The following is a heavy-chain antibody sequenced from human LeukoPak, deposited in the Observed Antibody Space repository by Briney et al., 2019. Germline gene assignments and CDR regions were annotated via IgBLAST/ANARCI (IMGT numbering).Heavy chain of an antibody. CDR2: IYYSGST. D-gene: IGHD5-12*01. CDR3: ARVANVDRPAYYYYYGMDV. Sequence: PSQTLSLTCTVSGGSISSGDYYWSWIRQPPGKGLEWIGYIYYSGSTYYNPSLKSRVTISVDTSKNQFSLKLSSVTAADTAVYYCARVANVDRPAYYYYYGMDVWGQGTTVTVSS. CDR1: GGSISSGDYY. J-gene: IGHJ6*02. V-gene: IGHV4-30-4*01.